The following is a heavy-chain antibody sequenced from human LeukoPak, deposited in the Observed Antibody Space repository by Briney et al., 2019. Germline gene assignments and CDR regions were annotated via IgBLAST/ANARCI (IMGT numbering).Heavy chain of an antibody. CDR2: IYHSGST. CDR1: GYSISSGYY. V-gene: IGHV4-38-2*02. Sequence: PSETLSLTCTVSGYSISSGYYWGWIRQPPGKGLEWTGNIYHSGSTYYNPSLKSRVTISVDTSKNQFSLKLSSVTAADTAVYYCARLAGTGAAAGAFDYWGQGTLVTVSS. CDR3: ARLAGTGAAAGAFDY. J-gene: IGHJ4*02. D-gene: IGHD3/OR15-3a*01.